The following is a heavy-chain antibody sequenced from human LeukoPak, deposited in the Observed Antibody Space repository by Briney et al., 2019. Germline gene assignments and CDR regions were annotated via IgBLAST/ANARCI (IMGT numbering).Heavy chain of an antibody. Sequence: GGSLRLSCAASGFTFSSYWMSWVRQPPGKGLEWVANINQDGSDKYYVESVKGRFTISRDNAKNSLYLQMNSLRAEDTAVYYCATKQWLAPPPDSWGQGTPVTVSS. V-gene: IGHV3-7*02. J-gene: IGHJ4*02. CDR2: INQDGSDK. D-gene: IGHD6-19*01. CDR1: GFTFSSYW. CDR3: ATKQWLAPPPDS.